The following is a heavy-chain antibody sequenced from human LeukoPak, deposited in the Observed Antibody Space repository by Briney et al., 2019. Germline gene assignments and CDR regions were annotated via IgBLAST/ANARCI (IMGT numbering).Heavy chain of an antibody. CDR3: AYDSSGYCRPGYYMDV. Sequence: KPSETLSLTCTVSGGSISSYYWSWIRQPPGKGLEWIGYIYYSGSTNYNPSLKSRVTISVDTSKNQFSLKLSSVTAADTAVYYCAYDSSGYCRPGYYMDVWGKGTTVTVSS. CDR2: IYYSGST. J-gene: IGHJ6*03. D-gene: IGHD3-22*01. CDR1: GGSISSYY. V-gene: IGHV4-59*01.